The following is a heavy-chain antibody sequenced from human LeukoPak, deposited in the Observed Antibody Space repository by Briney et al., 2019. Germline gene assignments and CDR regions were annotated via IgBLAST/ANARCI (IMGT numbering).Heavy chain of an antibody. CDR2: ISSSSSYI. CDR1: GFTFSSYS. CDR3: AKVGRTAAAPPYY. D-gene: IGHD6-13*01. Sequence: NPGGSLRLSCAASGFTFSSYSMNWVRQAPGKGLEWVSSISSSSSYIYYADSVKGRFTISRDNAKNSLYLQMNSLRAEDTAVYYCAKVGRTAAAPPYYWGQGTLVTVSS. V-gene: IGHV3-21*04. J-gene: IGHJ4*02.